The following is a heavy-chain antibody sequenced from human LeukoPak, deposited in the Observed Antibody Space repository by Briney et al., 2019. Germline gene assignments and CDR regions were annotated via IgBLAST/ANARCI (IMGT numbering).Heavy chain of an antibody. V-gene: IGHV4-39*01. J-gene: IGHJ4*02. CDR3: AREIAAAVHY. CDR2: IYYSGST. Sequence: SETLSLTCTVSGGSISSSNYYWGWIRQPPGKGLEWIGSIYYSGSTYYNPSLKSRVTISVDTSKNQFSLKLSSVTAADTAVYYCAREIAAAVHYWGQGTLVTVSS. CDR1: GGSISSSNYY. D-gene: IGHD6-13*01.